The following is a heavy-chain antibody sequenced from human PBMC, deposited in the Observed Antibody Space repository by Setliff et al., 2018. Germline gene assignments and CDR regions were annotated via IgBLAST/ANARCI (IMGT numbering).Heavy chain of an antibody. D-gene: IGHD6-13*01. Sequence: SVKVSCKASGGTFRTDGFNWVRQAPGQGLEWMGRIIPVFGTAKYVQKFQGRVTISADESARTAYMEMSSLRFEDTAVYYCARAGSAAAGRKGVFEYWGQGSLVTVSS. CDR3: ARAGSAAAGRKGVFEY. CDR1: GGTFRTDG. V-gene: IGHV1-69*13. J-gene: IGHJ4*02. CDR2: IIPVFGTA.